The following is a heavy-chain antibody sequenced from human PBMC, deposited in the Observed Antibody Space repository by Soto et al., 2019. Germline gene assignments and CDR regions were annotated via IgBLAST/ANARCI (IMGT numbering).Heavy chain of an antibody. CDR1: GFPFNNAW. Sequence: EVQLVEFGGGLVKPGGSLRLSCVGSGFPFNNAWVSWVRQAPGKGLEWVGRIKSKDAGGTTEYATPVNDRVTISRDGSARPVALQMKCLLIGDAAMYYCATGVYVAGTVACGGQGPLVTVSS. CDR3: ATGVYVAGTVAC. J-gene: IGHJ4*02. CDR2: IKSKDAGGTT. D-gene: IGHD6-19*01. V-gene: IGHV3-15*01.